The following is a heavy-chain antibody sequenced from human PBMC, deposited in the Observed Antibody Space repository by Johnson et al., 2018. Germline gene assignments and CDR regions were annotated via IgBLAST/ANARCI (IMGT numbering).Heavy chain of an antibody. J-gene: IGHJ3*02. D-gene: IGHD2-2*01. CDR2: ISPGDSDT. CDR1: GYSFTSYW. Sequence: VQLVESGAEVKKPGESLKISCKGSGYSFTSYWIGWVRQMPGKGLEWMGPISPGDSDTRYSPSFQGQVPISADKSISTAHLQSSSLKASDTAMYYCARLRGYCSSTSCYSHAFDIWGQGTMVTVSS. CDR3: ARLRGYCSSTSCYSHAFDI. V-gene: IGHV5-51*01.